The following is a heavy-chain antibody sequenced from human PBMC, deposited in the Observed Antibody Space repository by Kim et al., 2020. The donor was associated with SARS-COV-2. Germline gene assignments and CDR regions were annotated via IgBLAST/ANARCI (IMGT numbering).Heavy chain of an antibody. CDR2: IYYSGST. D-gene: IGHD2-15*01. V-gene: IGHV4-39*01. Sequence: SETLSLTCTVSGGSISSSSYYWGWIRQPPGKGLEWIGSIYYSGSTYYNPSLKSRVTISVDTSKNQFSLKLSSVTAADTAVYYCARLRWYSNFDYWGQGTLVTVSS. J-gene: IGHJ4*02. CDR3: ARLRWYSNFDY. CDR1: GGSISSSSYY.